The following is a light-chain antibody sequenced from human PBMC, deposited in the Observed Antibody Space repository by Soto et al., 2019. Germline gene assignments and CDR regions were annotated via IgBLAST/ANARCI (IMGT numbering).Light chain of an antibody. CDR2: MVS. CDR3: SSYTSSSTLI. Sequence: QSALTQPASVSGSPGQSITISCTGTSSDVGNYNYVSWYQQYPGRVPKLLIYMVSNRPSGVSNRFSGSRSDSTASLTISGLQAEDEADYYCSSYTSSSTLIFGGGTKLTVL. J-gene: IGLJ2*01. V-gene: IGLV2-14*01. CDR1: SSDVGNYNY.